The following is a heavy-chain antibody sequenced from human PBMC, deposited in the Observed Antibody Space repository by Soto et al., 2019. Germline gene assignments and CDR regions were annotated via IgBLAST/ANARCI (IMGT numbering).Heavy chain of an antibody. V-gene: IGHV3-48*01. J-gene: IGHJ3*01. Sequence: GGSLRLSCTASGFTFSTYSMTWVRQAPGKGLEWISYISSSSSTVYFADSVKGRFTISRDNAKNSLYLQINSLRVEDTAVYYCARVNQLLLNAVDLWGQGTMVTVSS. D-gene: IGHD2-2*01. CDR1: GFTFSTYS. CDR3: ARVNQLLLNAVDL. CDR2: ISSSSSTV.